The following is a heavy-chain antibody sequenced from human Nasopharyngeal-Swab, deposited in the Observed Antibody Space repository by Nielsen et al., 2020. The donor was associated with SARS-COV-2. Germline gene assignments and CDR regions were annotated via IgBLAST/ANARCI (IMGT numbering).Heavy chain of an antibody. J-gene: IGHJ4*02. D-gene: IGHD3-3*02. CDR1: GFTFSNYE. V-gene: IGHV3-48*03. CDR2: ISSSGRTL. Sequence: GESLKISCVVSGFTFSNYEMNWVRRAPGKGLEWVSYISSSGRTLHYADSVKGRFTISRDNAKNSLYLQMNSLRAEDTAVYYCVNIFAGWWGQGVPVTVSS. CDR3: VNIFAGW.